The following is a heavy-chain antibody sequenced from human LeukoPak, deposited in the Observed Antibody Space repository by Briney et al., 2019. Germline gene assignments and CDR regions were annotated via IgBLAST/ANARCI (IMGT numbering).Heavy chain of an antibody. Sequence: GGSLRLSCAASGFTFDDSAMHWVRQRPGKGPEWVSIISGGGDTTFYTDSVKGRFTISRDNSKNTLYLQMNSLRVEDTAVYYCAKDLREYSSSPRNAFDIWGQGTMVTVSS. V-gene: IGHV3-23*01. CDR1: GFTFDDSA. CDR3: AKDLREYSSSPRNAFDI. J-gene: IGHJ3*02. CDR2: ISGGGDTT. D-gene: IGHD6-6*01.